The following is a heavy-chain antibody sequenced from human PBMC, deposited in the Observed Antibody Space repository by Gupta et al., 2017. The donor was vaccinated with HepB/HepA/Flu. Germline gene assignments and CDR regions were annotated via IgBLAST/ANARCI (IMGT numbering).Heavy chain of an antibody. J-gene: IGHJ6*03. CDR3: ERRYYDFWSGYPYYYYYYMDV. CDR2: IYPGDSAT. V-gene: IGHV5-51*01. Sequence: EVQLVQSGAEVKKPGESLKISCKGSGYSFTSYWIGWVRQMHGNGLEWMGIIYPGDSATRSSPSFQGQVTISADKSISTAYLQWSSLKASDTAMYYCERRYYDFWSGYPYYYYYYMDVWGKGTTVTVSS. D-gene: IGHD3-3*01. CDR1: GYSFTSYW.